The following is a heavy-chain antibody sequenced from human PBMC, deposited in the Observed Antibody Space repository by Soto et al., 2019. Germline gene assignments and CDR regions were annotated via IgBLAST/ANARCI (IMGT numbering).Heavy chain of an antibody. D-gene: IGHD3-3*01. CDR3: TTEYDFWSGYGMDV. CDR1: GFTFSNAW. J-gene: IGHJ6*02. Sequence: PGGSLRLSCAASGFTFSNAWMSWVRQAPGKGLEWVGRIKSKTDGGTTDYAAPVKGRFTISRDDSKNTLYLQMNSLKTEDTAVYYCTTEYDFWSGYGMDVWGRGTTVTVSS. V-gene: IGHV3-15*01. CDR2: IKSKTDGGTT.